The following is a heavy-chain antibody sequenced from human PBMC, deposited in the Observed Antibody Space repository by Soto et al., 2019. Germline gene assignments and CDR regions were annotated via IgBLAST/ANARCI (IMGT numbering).Heavy chain of an antibody. CDR2: ITSGGST. V-gene: IGHV3-23*04. CDR1: GFIFRNFA. CDR3: AKNHLYGTSWYGVSDY. D-gene: IGHD6-13*01. Sequence: EVQLVESGGGLVQPGGSLRLSCAASGFIFRNFAMNWVRQAPGKGLEWVSSITSGGSTFYVDSVKGRFTIARDNSKDTLYLQMSSLRAEDTAVYYCAKNHLYGTSWYGVSDYWGQGSLVTVSS. J-gene: IGHJ4*02.